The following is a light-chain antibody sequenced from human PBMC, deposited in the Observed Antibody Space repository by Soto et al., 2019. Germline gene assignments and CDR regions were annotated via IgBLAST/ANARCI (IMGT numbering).Light chain of an antibody. V-gene: IGKV3-15*01. CDR2: GAS. CDR3: QQHNNWPLT. Sequence: EIVMTQSPATLSVSPGERATLSCRAGQSVNSYLAWYQQKPGQAPRLLIYGASTRATGIPGRFSGSGSGTEFTLTISSLQSEDVAIYYCQQHNNWPLTFGGGTKVEIK. J-gene: IGKJ4*01. CDR1: QSVNSY.